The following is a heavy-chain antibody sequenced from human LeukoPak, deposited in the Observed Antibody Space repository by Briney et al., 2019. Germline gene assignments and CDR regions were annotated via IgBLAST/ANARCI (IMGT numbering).Heavy chain of an antibody. D-gene: IGHD5-24*01. CDR2: IYYSGST. V-gene: IGHV4-59*08. CDR3: ARLERHWFDP. Sequence: SETLSLTCTVSGGSISSYYWSWIRQPPGKGLEWIGYIYYSGSTNYNPSLKSRVTISVDTSKNQFSLKLSSVTAADTAVYYCARLERHWFDPWGLGTLVTVSS. J-gene: IGHJ5*02. CDR1: GGSISSYY.